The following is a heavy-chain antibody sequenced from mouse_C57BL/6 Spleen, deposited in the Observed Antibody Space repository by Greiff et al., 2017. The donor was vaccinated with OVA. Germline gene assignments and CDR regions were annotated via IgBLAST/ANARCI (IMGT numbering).Heavy chain of an antibody. CDR3: ARGGNYGTWFAN. D-gene: IGHD1-1*01. CDR2: INPNNGGT. J-gene: IGHJ3*01. Sequence: VQLKESGPELVKPGASVKLPCKASGYTFTGYYMDWVKQSHGKSLEWIGVINPNNGGTQYNQKFTGKATLTVEKSSSTAYMELRSLTSEDTAVYYCARGGNYGTWFANWGKGTLVIVSA. V-gene: IGHV1-18*01. CDR1: GYTFTGYY.